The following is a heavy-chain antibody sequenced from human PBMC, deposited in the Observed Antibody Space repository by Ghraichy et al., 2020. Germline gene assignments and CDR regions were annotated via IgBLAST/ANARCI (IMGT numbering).Heavy chain of an antibody. CDR1: GFTFSSYG. V-gene: IGHV3-33*08. D-gene: IGHD5-24*01. J-gene: IGHJ4*02. CDR3: ARDLGDGYNDFDY. CDR2: IWYDGSNK. Sequence: GGSLRLSCAASGFTFSSYGMHWVRQAPGKGLEWVAVIWYDGSNKYYADSVKGRFNISRDNSKNTLYLQMNSLRAEDTAVYYCARDLGDGYNDFDYWGQGTLVTVSS.